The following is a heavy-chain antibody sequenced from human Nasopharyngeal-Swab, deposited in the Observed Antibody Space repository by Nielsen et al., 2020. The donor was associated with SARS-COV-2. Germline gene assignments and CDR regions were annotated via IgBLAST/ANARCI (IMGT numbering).Heavy chain of an antibody. V-gene: IGHV3-23*01. D-gene: IGHD3-10*01. CDR2: ISGSTAST. CDR3: AKYGSGNFGHNWLDP. CDR1: GFIFSSYA. Sequence: GGSLRLSCAASGFIFSSYAMAWVRQAPGKGLEWVSGISGSTASTNYADPVKGRFTISRDNSKNTLYLQMNSLRAEDTAVYYCAKYGSGNFGHNWLDPWGQGTLVTVSS. J-gene: IGHJ5*02.